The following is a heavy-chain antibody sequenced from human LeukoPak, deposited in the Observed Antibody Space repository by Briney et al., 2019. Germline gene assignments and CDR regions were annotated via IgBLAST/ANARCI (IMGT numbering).Heavy chain of an antibody. Sequence: PSETLSLTCTVSGGSISSYYWSWIRQPPGKGLDWIGYIYYSGSTNYNPSLKSRVTISVDTSKNQFSLKLSSVTAADTAVYYCARVGQQLVFLPWGQGTLVTVSS. V-gene: IGHV4-59*01. D-gene: IGHD6-13*01. CDR3: ARVGQQLVFLP. J-gene: IGHJ5*02. CDR1: GGSISSYY. CDR2: IYYSGST.